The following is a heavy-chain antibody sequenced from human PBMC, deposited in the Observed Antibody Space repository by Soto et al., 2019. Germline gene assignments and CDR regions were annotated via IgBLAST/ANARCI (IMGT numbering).Heavy chain of an antibody. J-gene: IGHJ6*02. D-gene: IGHD3-3*01. CDR1: GGSISSSSYY. V-gene: IGHV4-39*07. CDR3: ARVLGGVVTPRYYYYGMDV. CDR2: IYYSGST. Sequence: PSETLSLTCTVSGGSISSSSYYWGWIRQPPGKGLEWIGSIYYSGSTYYNPSLKSRVTISVDTSKNQFSLKLSSVTAADTAVYYCARVLGGVVTPRYYYYGMDVWGQGTTVTVSS.